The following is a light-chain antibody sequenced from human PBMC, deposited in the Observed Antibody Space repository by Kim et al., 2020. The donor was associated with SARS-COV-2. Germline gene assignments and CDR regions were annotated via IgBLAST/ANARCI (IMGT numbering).Light chain of an antibody. V-gene: IGKV1-39*01. Sequence: DIQMTQSPSSLSASVGDRVTITCRASQSISSYLNWYQQKPGKAPKLLIYAASSLQSGVPSRFSDSESGTDFTLTISSLQPEDIATYYCQQNYSTPHTFGQGTKLEI. CDR2: AAS. J-gene: IGKJ2*01. CDR1: QSISSY. CDR3: QQNYSTPHT.